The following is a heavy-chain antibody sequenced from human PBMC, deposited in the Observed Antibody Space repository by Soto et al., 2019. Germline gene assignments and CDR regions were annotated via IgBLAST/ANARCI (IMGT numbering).Heavy chain of an antibody. CDR2: INHSGST. Sequence: LTLTCAVYGGSFSGYYWSWIRQPPGKGLEWIGEINHSGSTNYNPSLKSRVTISVDTSKNQFPLKLSSVTAADTAVYHCARGGVSSIFGVVITYNWFDPWGQGTLVTVSS. CDR1: GGSFSGYY. CDR3: ARGGVSSIFGVVITYNWFDP. V-gene: IGHV4-34*01. J-gene: IGHJ5*02. D-gene: IGHD3-3*01.